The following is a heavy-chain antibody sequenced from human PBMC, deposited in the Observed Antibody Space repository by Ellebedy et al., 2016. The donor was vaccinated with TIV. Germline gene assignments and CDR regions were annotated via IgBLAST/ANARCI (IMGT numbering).Heavy chain of an antibody. Sequence: GESLKISXAASGSTFSNSAMQWVRQAPGKGLEWVAVISFDANSEYYADSVKGRFTVSRDNSNNMLYLQMTNLRPEDTALYYCASGEGGWVSLVVAWNWGQGTLVTVSS. D-gene: IGHD1-1*01. J-gene: IGHJ4*02. CDR3: ASGEGGWVSLVVAWN. V-gene: IGHV3-30-3*01. CDR2: ISFDANSE. CDR1: GSTFSNSA.